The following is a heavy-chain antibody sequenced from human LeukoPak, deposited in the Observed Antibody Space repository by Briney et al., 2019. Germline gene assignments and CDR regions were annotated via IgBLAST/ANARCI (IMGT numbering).Heavy chain of an antibody. D-gene: IGHD3-16*01. CDR2: IYSDGST. J-gene: IGHJ4*02. CDR1: GFTVISNY. V-gene: IGHV3-66*01. CDR3: ARDLTSYDYVWDY. Sequence: GGSLRLSCAASGFTVISNYMSWVRQAPGKGLEWVSLIYSDGSTYYADSVKGRFTISRDTSKNTLYLQMNNPRAEDTAVYYCARDLTSYDYVWDYWGQGTLVTVSS.